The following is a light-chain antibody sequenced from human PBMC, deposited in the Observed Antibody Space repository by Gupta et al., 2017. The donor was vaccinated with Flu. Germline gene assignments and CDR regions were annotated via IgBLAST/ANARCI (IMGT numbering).Light chain of an antibody. CDR3: GTWDTSLNALV. CDR1: STNIRNNY. J-gene: IGLJ2*01. CDR2: DNN. Sequence: QSVLTQPPSVSAAPGQKVTISCSGSSTNIRNNYVSWYQQLPGTAPKLLIYDNNKRPSGIPDRFSGSKSGTSATLDITGLQTGDEADYYCGTWDTSLNALVFGGRTKLTVL. V-gene: IGLV1-51*01.